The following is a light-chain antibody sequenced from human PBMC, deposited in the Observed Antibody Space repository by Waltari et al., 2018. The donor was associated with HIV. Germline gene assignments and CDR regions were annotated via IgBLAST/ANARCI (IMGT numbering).Light chain of an antibody. CDR3: QSYDSSLTGSV. CDR2: GNN. CDR1: RSTIGAGYD. J-gene: IGLJ2*01. V-gene: IGLV1-40*01. Sequence: QSVLTQPPSVSGAPGQRVTISCTGRRSTIGAGYDAHWYQQAPGTAPKLLIYGNNNRPSGVPDRFSASKSGAAPSLAITGLQAEDEADYYCQSYDSSLTGSVFGGGTKLTVL.